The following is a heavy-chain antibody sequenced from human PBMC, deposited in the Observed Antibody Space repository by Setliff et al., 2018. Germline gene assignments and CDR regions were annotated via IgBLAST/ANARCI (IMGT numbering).Heavy chain of an antibody. CDR3: ARVAGSGYLDRCFDP. D-gene: IGHD3-22*01. J-gene: IGHJ5*02. CDR2: IYYSGST. V-gene: IGHV4-39*01. CDR1: GGSISSSSYY. Sequence: PSETLSLTCTVSGGSISSSSYYWGWIRQPPGKGLEWIGSIYYSGSTYYNPSLKSRVTISVDTSKNQFSLKLISVTAADTAVYYCARVAGSGYLDRCFDPWGQGTLVTVSS.